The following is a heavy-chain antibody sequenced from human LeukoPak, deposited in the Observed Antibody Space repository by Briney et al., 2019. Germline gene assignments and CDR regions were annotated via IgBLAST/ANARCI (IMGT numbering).Heavy chain of an antibody. J-gene: IGHJ4*02. V-gene: IGHV3-23*01. CDR1: GFTFSSYA. Sequence: GGSLRLSCAASGFTFSSYAMSWVRQAPGKGLEWVSAISGSGGSTYYADSVKGRFTISRDNSKNTLYLQMNSLRAEDTAVYYCAKVDYGSGSYYSFPRYYFDYWGQGTLVTVSS. D-gene: IGHD3-10*01. CDR3: AKVDYGSGSYYSFPRYYFDY. CDR2: ISGSGGST.